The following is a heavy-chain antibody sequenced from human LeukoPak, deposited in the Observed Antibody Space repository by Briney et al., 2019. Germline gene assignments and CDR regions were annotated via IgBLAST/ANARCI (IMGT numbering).Heavy chain of an antibody. CDR3: AKDFLTGYYSYYGIDV. Sequence: GGSLRLSCAASGISFSSHWMHWVRQAPGKGLVWVAHISRDGSSTTYADSVKGRFTISRDNSKNTLYLQMNSLRADDTAVYYCAKDFLTGYYSYYGIDVWGKGTTVSVSS. CDR2: ISRDGSST. J-gene: IGHJ6*04. D-gene: IGHD3-9*01. CDR1: GISFSSHW. V-gene: IGHV3-74*01.